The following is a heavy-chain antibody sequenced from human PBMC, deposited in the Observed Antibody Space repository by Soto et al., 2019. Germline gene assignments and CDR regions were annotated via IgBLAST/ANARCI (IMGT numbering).Heavy chain of an antibody. CDR3: SRVVSFELRFSGYYYYDMGV. CDR1: GGSFSVYY. J-gene: IGHJ6*02. V-gene: IGHV4-34*01. CDR2: INHSGST. Sequence: PSETLSLTSAVNGGSFSVYYWSWIRQPPRKGLEWIGEINHSGSTNSNPSRNRRVTISADTSKNQFSLKLSSVTAGDTAVSYCSRVVSFELRFSGYYYYDMGVLGEG. D-gene: IGHD3-3*01.